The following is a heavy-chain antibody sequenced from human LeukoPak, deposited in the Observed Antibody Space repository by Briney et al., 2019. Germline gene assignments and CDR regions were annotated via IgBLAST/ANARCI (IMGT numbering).Heavy chain of an antibody. D-gene: IGHD1-26*01. CDR3: ARQAVGAYSLDY. V-gene: IGHV4-4*09. CDR1: GGSISSYY. Sequence: SETLSLTCTVSGGSISSYYWSWIRQPPGKGLEWIGYIYTSGSTNYNPSLKSRVTISVDTSKNQFSLKLSSVTAADTAVYYCARQAVGAYSLDYWGQGTLVTVSS. CDR2: IYTSGST. J-gene: IGHJ4*02.